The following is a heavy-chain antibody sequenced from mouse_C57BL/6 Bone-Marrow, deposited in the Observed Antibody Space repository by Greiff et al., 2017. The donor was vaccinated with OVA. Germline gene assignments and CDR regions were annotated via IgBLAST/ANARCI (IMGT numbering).Heavy chain of an antibody. CDR2: INPSIGGT. Sequence: VQLKESGPELVKPGASVKISCKASGYSFTGYYMNWVKQSPEKSLEWIGEINPSIGGTTYNQKFKAKATLTVDNSSSTAYMQLKSLTSEDSAVDYCARGGTSPVAYWGQGTLVTVTA. D-gene: IGHD4-1*01. CDR1: GYSFTGYY. CDR3: ARGGTSPVAY. J-gene: IGHJ3*01. V-gene: IGHV1-42*01.